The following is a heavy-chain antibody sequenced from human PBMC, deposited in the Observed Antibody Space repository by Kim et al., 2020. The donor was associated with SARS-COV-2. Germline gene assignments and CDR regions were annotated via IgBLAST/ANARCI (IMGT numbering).Heavy chain of an antibody. Sequence: SETLSLTCTVSGASINSSPYYWGWIRQPPGKGLEWIGSIYFSGNTYYSPSLKSRVTISVDTSKNQFSLILYSVTAADTAFYYCARDRAYDVSGYSHWDFDLWGRGTLVTVSS. CDR3: ARDRAYDVSGYSHWDFDL. V-gene: IGHV4-39*07. CDR2: IYFSGNT. D-gene: IGHD3-22*01. CDR1: GASINSSPYY. J-gene: IGHJ2*01.